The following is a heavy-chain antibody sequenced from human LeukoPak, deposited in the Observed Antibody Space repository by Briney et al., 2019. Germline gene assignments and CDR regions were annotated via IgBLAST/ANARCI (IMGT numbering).Heavy chain of an antibody. CDR2: ISGTGAST. D-gene: IGHD5-18*01. V-gene: IGHV3-23*01. CDR1: GFTFNNYA. Sequence: GGSLRLSCAASGFTFNNYAMTWVRQAPGKGLEWVSAISGTGASTYYADSVEGRFTISRDNSKNTLYLQMNSLRAEDTAVFYCAKELGYSNGYAVGDLDYWGQGTLVTVSS. J-gene: IGHJ4*02. CDR3: AKELGYSNGYAVGDLDY.